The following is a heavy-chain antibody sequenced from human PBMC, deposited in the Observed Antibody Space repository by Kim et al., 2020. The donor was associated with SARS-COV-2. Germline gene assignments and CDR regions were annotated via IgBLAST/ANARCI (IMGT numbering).Heavy chain of an antibody. Sequence: SETLSLTCAVYGGSFSGYYWSWIRQPPGKGLEWIGEINHSGSTNYNPSLKSRVTISVDTSKNQFSLKLSSVTAADTAVYYCARNQYYYDSSGGFDPWGQGTLVTVSS. V-gene: IGHV4-34*01. J-gene: IGHJ5*02. CDR3: ARNQYYYDSSGGFDP. D-gene: IGHD3-22*01. CDR1: GGSFSGYY. CDR2: INHSGST.